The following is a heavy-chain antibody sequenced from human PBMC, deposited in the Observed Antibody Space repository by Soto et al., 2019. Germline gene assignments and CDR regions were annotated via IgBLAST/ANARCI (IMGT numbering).Heavy chain of an antibody. CDR1: GFTFSSYG. Sequence: QVQLVESGGGVVQPGRSLRLSCAASGFTFSSYGMHWVRQAPGKGLEWVAVIWYDGSNKYYADSVKGRFTISRDNSKNTLYLQMNSLRAEDTAVYYCAREGGIQLWLPDYWGQGTLVTVSS. V-gene: IGHV3-33*01. CDR3: AREGGIQLWLPDY. J-gene: IGHJ4*02. D-gene: IGHD5-18*01. CDR2: IWYDGSNK.